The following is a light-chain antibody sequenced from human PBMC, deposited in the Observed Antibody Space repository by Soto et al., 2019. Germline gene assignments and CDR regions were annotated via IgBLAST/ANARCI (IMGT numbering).Light chain of an antibody. J-gene: IGLJ1*01. CDR1: SSDVGGYKY. CDR2: DVS. Sequence: QSALTQPRSVSGSPGQSVTISCTGTSSDVGGYKYVSWYQQHTGKAPRLMIYDVSNRPSGVPDRFSGSKSVNTASLTISGLQAEDEADYYCCSYAGNYRYVFGTGTKLTVL. V-gene: IGLV2-11*01. CDR3: CSYAGNYRYV.